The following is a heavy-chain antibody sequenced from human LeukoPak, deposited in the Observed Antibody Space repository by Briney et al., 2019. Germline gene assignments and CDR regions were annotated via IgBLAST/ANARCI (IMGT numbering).Heavy chain of an antibody. CDR1: GGTFSSYA. J-gene: IGHJ3*02. D-gene: IGHD6-6*01. CDR3: ARGVGSSSWNAFDI. Sequence: ASVKVSCKASGGTFSSYAISWVRQAPGQGLEWMGGIIPIFGTANYAQKFQSRVTITADKSTSTAYMELSSLRSEDTAVYYCARGVGSSSWNAFDIWGQGTMVTVSS. V-gene: IGHV1-69*06. CDR2: IIPIFGTA.